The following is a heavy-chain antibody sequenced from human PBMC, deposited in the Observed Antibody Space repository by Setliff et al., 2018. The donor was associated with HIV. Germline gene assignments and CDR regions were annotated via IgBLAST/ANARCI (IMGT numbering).Heavy chain of an antibody. CDR2: INPSDNRT. D-gene: IGHD3-16*02. Sequence: ASVKVSCKASGYTFNNYYMHWVRQAPGQGLEWMGIINPSDNRTYYAQKFQGRVTMTRDTSTSSDYMELSSLRSEDTAVYYCARAYYDSVWGSHRYRFYSFDYWGQGSLVTVSS. J-gene: IGHJ4*02. V-gene: IGHV1-46*02. CDR3: ARAYYDSVWGSHRYRFYSFDY. CDR1: GYTFNNYY.